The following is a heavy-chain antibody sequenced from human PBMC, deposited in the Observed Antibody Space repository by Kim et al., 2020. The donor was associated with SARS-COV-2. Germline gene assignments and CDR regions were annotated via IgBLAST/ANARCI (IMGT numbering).Heavy chain of an antibody. J-gene: IGHJ4*02. D-gene: IGHD3-10*01. CDR3: ARVGSGKWFGELLHIDY. Sequence: SETLSLTCTVSGGSISSGGYYWSWIRQHPGKGLEWIGYIYYSGSTYYNPSLKSRVTISVDTSKNQFSLKLSSVTAADTAVYYCARVGSGKWFGELLHIDYSGPTTLVPVSS. V-gene: IGHV4-31*03. CDR1: GGSISSGGYY. CDR2: IYYSGST.